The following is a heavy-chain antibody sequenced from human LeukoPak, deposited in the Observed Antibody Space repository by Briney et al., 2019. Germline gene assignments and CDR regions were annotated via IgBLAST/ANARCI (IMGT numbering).Heavy chain of an antibody. CDR2: IIPIFGTA. D-gene: IGHD2-21*02. J-gene: IGHJ6*02. Sequence: GASVKVSCKASGGTFSSYAISWVRQAPGQGLEWMGGIIPIFGTANYAQKFQGRVTITADKSTSTAYMELSSLRSEDTAVYYCARVGSSGDCGGDCGYYYYGMDVWGQGTTVTVSS. CDR1: GGTFSSYA. V-gene: IGHV1-69*06. CDR3: ARVGSSGDCGGDCGYYYYGMDV.